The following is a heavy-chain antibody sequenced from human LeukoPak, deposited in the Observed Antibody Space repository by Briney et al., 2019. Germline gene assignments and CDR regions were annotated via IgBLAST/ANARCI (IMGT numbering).Heavy chain of an antibody. D-gene: IGHD5-12*01. CDR3: ARGYSGYDWGHYFDY. CDR2: INPNGGGT. CDR1: GYTFTGYY. Sequence: ASVKVSCKASGYTFTGYYMHWVRQAPGQGLEWMGWINPNGGGTNYAQNFQGRVTMTRDTSISTAYMELSRLTSDDTAVYYCARGYSGYDWGHYFDYWGQGTLVTVSS. J-gene: IGHJ4*02. V-gene: IGHV1-2*02.